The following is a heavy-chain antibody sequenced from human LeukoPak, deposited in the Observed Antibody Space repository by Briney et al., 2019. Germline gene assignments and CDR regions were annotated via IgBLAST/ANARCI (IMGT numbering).Heavy chain of an antibody. Sequence: PSETLSLTCAVYGGSFSGYYWSWIRQPPGKGLEWIGEINHSGSTNYNPSLKSRVTISVDTSKNQFSLKLSSVTAADTAVYCCARLGYDSSGYYYFAYYYYMDVWGKGTTVTISS. CDR3: ARLGYDSSGYYYFAYYYYMDV. V-gene: IGHV4-34*01. J-gene: IGHJ6*03. CDR1: GGSFSGYY. D-gene: IGHD3-22*01. CDR2: INHSGST.